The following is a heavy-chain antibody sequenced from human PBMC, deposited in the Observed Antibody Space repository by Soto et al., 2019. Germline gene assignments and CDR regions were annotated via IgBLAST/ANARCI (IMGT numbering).Heavy chain of an antibody. CDR2: ISSSGSTI. Sequence: QVQLVESGGGLVKPGGFLRLSCAASGFTFSDYYMSWIRQAPGKGLEWVSYISSSGSTIYYADSVKGRFTISRDNAKNSLYLQMNSLRAEDTAVYYCARDGCSSTSCYGNYYYYYMDVWGKGTTVTVSS. CDR3: ARDGCSSTSCYGNYYYYYMDV. D-gene: IGHD2-2*01. CDR1: GFTFSDYY. V-gene: IGHV3-11*01. J-gene: IGHJ6*03.